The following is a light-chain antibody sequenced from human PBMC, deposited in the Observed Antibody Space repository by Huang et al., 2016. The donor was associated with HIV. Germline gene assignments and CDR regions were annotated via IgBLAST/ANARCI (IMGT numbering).Light chain of an antibody. CDR1: QSINTY. J-gene: IGKJ2*01. CDR3: QQSYNLPYT. V-gene: IGKV1-39*01. Sequence: DIQMTQSPPSLSASLGDRVTITCRASQSINTYLNWYRHKPGEAPELLIPATSPLQKGVPSRFSGGVSWTDFTLTITNLQPEDLASYYCQQSYNLPYTFGRGTKVDIK. CDR2: ATS.